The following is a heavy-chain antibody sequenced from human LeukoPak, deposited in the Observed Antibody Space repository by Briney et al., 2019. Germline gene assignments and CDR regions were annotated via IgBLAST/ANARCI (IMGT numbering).Heavy chain of an antibody. Sequence: SETLSLTCAVYGGSFSGYYWSWIRQPPGKGLEWIGEINHSGSTNYNPSLKSRVTISVDTSKNQFSLMLSSVTAADTAVYYCARGVKGYCSGGSCYYLSWFDPWGQGTLVTVSS. CDR2: INHSGST. CDR3: ARGVKGYCSGGSCYYLSWFDP. V-gene: IGHV4-34*01. J-gene: IGHJ5*02. CDR1: GGSFSGYY. D-gene: IGHD2-15*01.